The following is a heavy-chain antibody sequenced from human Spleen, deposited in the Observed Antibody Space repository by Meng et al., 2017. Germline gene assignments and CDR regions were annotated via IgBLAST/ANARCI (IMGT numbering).Heavy chain of an antibody. Sequence: SETLSLTCTVSGGSISSYYWGWIRQSPGKGLEWFGSIYQSGSTYYNPSLKSRVTISVDTSKNQFSLKLSSVTAADTAVYYCARDKTDWNDVSYFDYWGQGTLVTVSS. D-gene: IGHD1-1*01. J-gene: IGHJ4*02. CDR2: IYQSGST. CDR3: ARDKTDWNDVSYFDY. V-gene: IGHV4-39*07. CDR1: GGSISSYY.